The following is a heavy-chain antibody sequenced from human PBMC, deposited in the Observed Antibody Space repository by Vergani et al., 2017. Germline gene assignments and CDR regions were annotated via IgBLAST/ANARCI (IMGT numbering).Heavy chain of an antibody. CDR3: AAPSSDYGGNSGAFDI. CDR2: IGVGSGNT. D-gene: IGHD4-23*01. J-gene: IGHJ3*02. Sequence: QMQLVQSGPEVKKPGTSVKVSCKASGFTFTSSAMQWVRQARGQRLEWIGWIGVGSGNTNYAQKFQERVTITRDMSTSTAYRELSSLRSEDTAVYYCAAPSSDYGGNSGAFDIWGQGTMVTVSS. V-gene: IGHV1-58*02. CDR1: GFTFTSSA.